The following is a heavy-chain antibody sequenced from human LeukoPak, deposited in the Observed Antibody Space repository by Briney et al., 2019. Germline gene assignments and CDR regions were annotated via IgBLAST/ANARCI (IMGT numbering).Heavy chain of an antibody. CDR1: GFTFSIDW. D-gene: IGHD2-15*01. Sequence: GGSLRLSCAASGFTFSIDWMSWVRQAPGKGLGWVANINQEGSEKYYMDSVKGRFTISRDNAKNSLYLQMNSLRAEDTAVYYCARGWSLDYWGQGTLVTVSS. CDR2: INQEGSEK. V-gene: IGHV3-7*04. J-gene: IGHJ4*02. CDR3: ARGWSLDY.